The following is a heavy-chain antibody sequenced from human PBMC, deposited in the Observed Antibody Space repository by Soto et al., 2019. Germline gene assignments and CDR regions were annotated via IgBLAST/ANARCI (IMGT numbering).Heavy chain of an antibody. V-gene: IGHV3-48*02. CDR1: GFIFSDYS. CDR2: IGSASTTI. J-gene: IGHJ4*02. CDR3: ARGSYLNYFDY. Sequence: EVLLVESGGGLVQPGGSLRLSCEASGFIFSDYSMNWVRQAPGKGLEWLSYIGSASTTIYADSIKGRFAISRDKAKNSLDLQMNSLRDEDTAVYYCARGSYLNYFDYWGQGALVTVSS. D-gene: IGHD3-10*01.